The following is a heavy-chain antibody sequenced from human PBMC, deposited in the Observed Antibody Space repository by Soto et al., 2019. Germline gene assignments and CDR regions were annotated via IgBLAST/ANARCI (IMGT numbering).Heavy chain of an antibody. CDR3: ARERGAGTYQGFDY. J-gene: IGHJ4*02. CDR1: GGSISTNNW. D-gene: IGHD1-26*01. CDR2: IHHTGNT. V-gene: IGHV4-4*02. Sequence: QVKLQESGPGLVKPSGTLSLTCAVSGGSISTNNWWHWIRQPPGKDLEWLGEIHHTGNTNYSPSLKSRITMAIDESNNQFSLSLNSVTAADTAVYYCARERGAGTYQGFDYWGQGILVTVSS.